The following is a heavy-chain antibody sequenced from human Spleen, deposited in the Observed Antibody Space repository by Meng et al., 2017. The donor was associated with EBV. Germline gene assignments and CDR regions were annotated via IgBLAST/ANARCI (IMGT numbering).Heavy chain of an antibody. CDR1: GGSISSSNW. J-gene: IGHJ5*02. V-gene: IGHV4-4*02. CDR3: AREVASYNWFDP. CDR2: IYHSGST. Sequence: QVQLQLWGARLLKPSGTLSLTCAVSGGSISSSNWWSWVRQPPGKGLEWIGEIYHSGSTNYNPSLKSRVTISVDKSKNQFSLKLSSVTAADTAVYYCAREVASYNWFDPWGQGTLVTVSS. D-gene: IGHD5-12*01.